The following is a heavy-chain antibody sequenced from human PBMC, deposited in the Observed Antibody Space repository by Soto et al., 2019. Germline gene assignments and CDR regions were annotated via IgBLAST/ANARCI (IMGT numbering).Heavy chain of an antibody. V-gene: IGHV3-21*04. CDR3: ARGFSAGKGSPPDF. D-gene: IGHD6-13*01. Sequence: EVQLVESGGGLVKPGGSLRLSCAASGFTFTRYSMNWVRQAPGKGLEWVSSISSTTNYIYYADSMKGRFTVSRDNAKNSVYLQMSSLRAEDTAVYYCARGFSAGKGSPPDFWGQGSLVTVSS. J-gene: IGHJ4*02. CDR2: ISSTTNYI. CDR1: GFTFTRYS.